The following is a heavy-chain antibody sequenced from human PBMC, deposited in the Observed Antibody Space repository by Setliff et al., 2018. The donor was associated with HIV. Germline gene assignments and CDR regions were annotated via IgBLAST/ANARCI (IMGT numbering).Heavy chain of an antibody. D-gene: IGHD6-13*01. CDR3: ARWGYSSSWYTYYGMDV. Sequence: SETLSLTCTVSGDSINNYYWSWFRQPPGRGLEWIGYVYSTGSTNSKTSLKSRVTISVDTSKNQFSLKLSSLTAADTAVYYCARWGYSSSWYTYYGMDVWGQGTTVTVSS. J-gene: IGHJ6*02. V-gene: IGHV4-59*01. CDR2: VYSTGST. CDR1: GDSINNYY.